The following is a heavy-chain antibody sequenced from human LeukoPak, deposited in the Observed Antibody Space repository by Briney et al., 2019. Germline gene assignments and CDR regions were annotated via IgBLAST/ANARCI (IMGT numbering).Heavy chain of an antibody. D-gene: IGHD4-17*01. CDR2: ISGSGGST. J-gene: IGHJ4*02. CDR3: AQGGEDYDYFDY. V-gene: IGHV3-23*01. Sequence: TGGSLRLSCAASGFTFSSYAMSWVRQAPGKGLEWVSAISGSGGSTYYADSVKGRFTISRDNSKNTLYLQMNSLRAEDTAVYYCAQGGEDYDYFDYWGQGTLVTASS. CDR1: GFTFSSYA.